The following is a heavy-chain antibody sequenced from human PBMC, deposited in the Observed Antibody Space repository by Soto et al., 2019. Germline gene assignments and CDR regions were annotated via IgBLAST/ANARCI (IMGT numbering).Heavy chain of an antibody. CDR3: AKTDGYEVEY. CDR2: IYPGDSDT. D-gene: IGHD5-18*01. J-gene: IGHJ4*02. V-gene: IGHV5-51*01. Sequence: GESLNISCTGSGYIFVSYWLAWVRQMPGKGLEWMGSIYPGDSDTTYSPSIQGQVTISADKSSTTVYLQWNTLKASDTAMYYCAKTDGYEVEYWGQGTQVTVSS. CDR1: GYIFVSYW.